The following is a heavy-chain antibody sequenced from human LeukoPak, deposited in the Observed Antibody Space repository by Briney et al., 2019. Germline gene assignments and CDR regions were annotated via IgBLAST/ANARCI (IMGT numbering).Heavy chain of an antibody. J-gene: IGHJ4*02. CDR1: GGSISSYY. Sequence: PSETLSRTGTVSGGSISSYYWSWIRQRPGKGLEWMGYIYYSGSTNYNTSLKSRVTISVDTSKNQFSLKLSSVTAADTAVYYCARAVAYYGSGSWVDWGQGTLVTVYS. V-gene: IGHV4-59*01. CDR2: IYYSGST. CDR3: ARAVAYYGSGSWVD. D-gene: IGHD3-10*01.